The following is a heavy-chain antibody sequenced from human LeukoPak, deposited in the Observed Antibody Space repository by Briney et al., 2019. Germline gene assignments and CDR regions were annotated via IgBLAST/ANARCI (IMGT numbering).Heavy chain of an antibody. Sequence: GGSLRLSCAASGFTFSTCYMSWIRPAPGKGLEWVSYIDSSGSDISYADSVKGRFSISRDNAKNSLYLQMNSLRAEDTAVYYCARYPPTPAKLFDSWGQGTLVTVSS. D-gene: IGHD3-10*01. CDR2: IDSSGSDI. CDR3: ARYPPTPAKLFDS. V-gene: IGHV3-11*01. CDR1: GFTFSTCY. J-gene: IGHJ4*02.